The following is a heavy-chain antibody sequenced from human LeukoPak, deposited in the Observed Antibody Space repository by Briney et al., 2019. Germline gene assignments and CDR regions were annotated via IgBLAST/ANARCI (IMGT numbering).Heavy chain of an antibody. CDR3: ASHYYDSSHFYPDALDM. J-gene: IGHJ3*02. V-gene: IGHV4-4*07. D-gene: IGHD3-22*01. CDR1: GGSISSYF. Sequence: SETLSLTCTVSGGSISSYFWSWIRQPAGKGLEWIGRIYTSGSTNDNPSLRSRVTMSVDTSKNQFSLKLSSVTAADTAVYYCASHYYDSSHFYPDALDMWGQGTMVTVSS. CDR2: IYTSGST.